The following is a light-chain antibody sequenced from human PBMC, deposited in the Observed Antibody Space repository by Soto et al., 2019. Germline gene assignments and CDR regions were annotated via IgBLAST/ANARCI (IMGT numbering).Light chain of an antibody. V-gene: IGKV3-15*01. Sequence: EIVMTQSPAILSVSPGESATLSCRPSQSVSSNLAWFQQKPGQTPRLLFNGASTRATGIPARFTGSGSGTEFILTISSLQSEDFAVYYCQQYDIWPPTFGQGTKVDI. CDR2: GAS. J-gene: IGKJ1*01. CDR1: QSVSSN. CDR3: QQYDIWPPT.